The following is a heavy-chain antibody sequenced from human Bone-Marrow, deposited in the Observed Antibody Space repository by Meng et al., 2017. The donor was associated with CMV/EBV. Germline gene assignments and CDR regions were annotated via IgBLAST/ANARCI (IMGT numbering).Heavy chain of an antibody. J-gene: IGHJ6*02. D-gene: IGHD5-12*01. CDR2: ISTGSSTR. CDR3: ATHPWHYYGMDV. V-gene: IGHV3-48*04. CDR1: GFTFSNYG. Sequence: GESLKISCAASGFTFSNYGMNWVRQAPGKGLEWISYISTGSSTRYYADSVKGRFTISRDNAKNSLYLQMNSLRGEDTAVYYCATHPWHYYGMDVWGQGTTVTVSS.